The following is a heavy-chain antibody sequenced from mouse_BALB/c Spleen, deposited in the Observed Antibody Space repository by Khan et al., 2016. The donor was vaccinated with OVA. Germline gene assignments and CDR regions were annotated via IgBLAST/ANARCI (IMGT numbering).Heavy chain of an antibody. CDR1: GYSFTGYF. CDR3: ARIYGSDFDY. CDR2: INPHIGET. V-gene: IGHV1-20*02. Sequence: VQLKQSGPELVKPGASVKISCKASGYSFTGYFIRWVMQSHGKSLEWIGRINPHIGETFYNQKFRGKATLTVDESSSTAHMELRSLASEDSAVYFCARIYGSDFDYWGQGTTLTVSS. D-gene: IGHD1-1*01. J-gene: IGHJ2*01.